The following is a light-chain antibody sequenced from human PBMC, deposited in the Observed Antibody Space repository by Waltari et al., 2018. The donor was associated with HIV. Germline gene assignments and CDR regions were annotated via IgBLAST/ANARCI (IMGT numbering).Light chain of an antibody. CDR1: TLTKQN. CDR2: KDT. J-gene: IGLJ3*02. Sequence: SYELRQAPSVSVSPGQTAKITGSGDTLTKQNGYWYQQRPGQAPVLVMYKDTERPSGIPERFSGSSSGTIVTLIITGVQAEDEADYYCQSADSTDPNWVFGGGTKLIVL. V-gene: IGLV3-25*03. CDR3: QSADSTDPNWV.